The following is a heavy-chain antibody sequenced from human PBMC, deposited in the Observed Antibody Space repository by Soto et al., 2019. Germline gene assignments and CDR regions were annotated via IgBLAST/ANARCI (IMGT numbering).Heavy chain of an antibody. CDR3: ARDRGTDDS. CDR1: GVSVSSGSYY. Sequence: SETLSLTCSVSGVSVSSGSYYLSWIRQPPGKGLEWIRYSYHTGITKYNPALRSRVTISVDTSKNQFSLTRKSVTAADTAVYYCARDRGTDDSWGQGTLVTVSS. CDR2: SYHTGIT. V-gene: IGHV4-61*01. J-gene: IGHJ4*02.